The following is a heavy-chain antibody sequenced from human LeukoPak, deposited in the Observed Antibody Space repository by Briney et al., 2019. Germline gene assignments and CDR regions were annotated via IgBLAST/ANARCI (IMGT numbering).Heavy chain of an antibody. V-gene: IGHV3-13*01. CDR1: GFTFRSYD. J-gene: IGHJ2*01. CDR2: IGTAGEI. CDR3: ARAAYSSTWYSRYFDL. D-gene: IGHD6-13*01. Sequence: GGSLRLSCAASGFTFRSYDMHWVRQARGKGLEWVSGIGTAGEIYYPGSVKGRFTISRENAKNSLYLQMNSLRAGDTAVYYCARAAYSSTWYSRYFDLWGRGTLVTVSS.